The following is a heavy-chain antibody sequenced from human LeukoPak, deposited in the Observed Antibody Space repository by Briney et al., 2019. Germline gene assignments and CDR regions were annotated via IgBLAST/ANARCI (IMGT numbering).Heavy chain of an antibody. CDR2: ISSSSSYI. D-gene: IGHD3-16*01. CDR3: ARARLWGTFDI. J-gene: IGHJ3*02. Sequence: PGGSLRLSCAASGFTFSSYSMNWVRQAPGKGLEWVSYISSSSSYIYYADSVKGRFTISRDNAKNSLYLQMNSLRAEDTAVYYCARARLWGTFDIWGQGTMVTVSS. V-gene: IGHV3-21*01. CDR1: GFTFSSYS.